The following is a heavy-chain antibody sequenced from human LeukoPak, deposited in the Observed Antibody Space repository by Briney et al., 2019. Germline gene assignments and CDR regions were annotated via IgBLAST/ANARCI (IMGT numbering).Heavy chain of an antibody. CDR3: SRSRPKFKDFDY. J-gene: IGHJ4*02. CDR2: IYSGGST. V-gene: IGHV3-53*05. CDR1: GFTVSSNY. Sequence: GGSLRLSCAASGFTVSSNYMSWVRQAPGKGLEWVSIIYSGGSTFYADSVKGRFTISRDNSKNTLYLQMNSLRAEDTAVYYCSRSRPKFKDFDYWGQGTLVTVSS.